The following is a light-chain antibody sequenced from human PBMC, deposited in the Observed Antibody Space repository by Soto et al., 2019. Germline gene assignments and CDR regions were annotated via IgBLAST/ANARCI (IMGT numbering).Light chain of an antibody. CDR2: DAS. CDR3: QQYNSYSLT. CDR1: QSISSW. Sequence: DIQMTQSPSTLSESVGDRVTITCRASQSISSWLAWYQQKPGKAPKLLIYDASSLESGVPSRFSGSGSGTEFTLTISSLQPDDFATYYCQQYNSYSLTFGQGTKVEIK. V-gene: IGKV1-5*01. J-gene: IGKJ1*01.